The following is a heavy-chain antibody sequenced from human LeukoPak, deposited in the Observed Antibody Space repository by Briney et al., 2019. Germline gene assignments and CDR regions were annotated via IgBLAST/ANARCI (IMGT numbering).Heavy chain of an antibody. Sequence: GGSLRLSCAASGFTFSSYSMNWVRQAPGKGLEWVSSISSSSSYIYYADSVKGRFTISRDNAKNSLYLQMNSLRAEDTAVYYCARSPLRLQPTGESDYWGQGTLSPSPQ. J-gene: IGHJ4*02. CDR3: ARSPLRLQPTGESDY. V-gene: IGHV3-21*01. D-gene: IGHD4-11*01. CDR1: GFTFSSYS. CDR2: ISSSSSYI.